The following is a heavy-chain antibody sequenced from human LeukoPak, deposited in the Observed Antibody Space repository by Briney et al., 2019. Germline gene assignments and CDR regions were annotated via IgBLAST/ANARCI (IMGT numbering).Heavy chain of an antibody. CDR1: GGTFSSYA. V-gene: IGHV1-69*05. CDR2: IIPIFGTA. CDR3: ARVSGYDSHWFDP. Sequence: ASVKVSCTASGGTFSSYAISWVRQAPGQGLEWMGGIIPIFGTANYAQKFQGRVTITTDESTSTAYMELSSLRSEDTAVYYCARVSGYDSHWFDPWGQGTLVTVSS. J-gene: IGHJ5*02. D-gene: IGHD5-12*01.